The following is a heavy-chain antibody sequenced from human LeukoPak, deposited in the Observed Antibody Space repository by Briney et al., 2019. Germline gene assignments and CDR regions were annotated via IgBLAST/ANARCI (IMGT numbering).Heavy chain of an antibody. Sequence: GGSLRLSCAAPGFTFSSYGMHWVGQAQGKGLEGGAFIRYDGSNKYYADSVKGRFTISRDNSKNTLYLQMNSLRAEDTAVYYCAKVGGYCSSTSCRRDYWGQGTLVTVSS. V-gene: IGHV3-30*02. J-gene: IGHJ4*02. D-gene: IGHD2-2*01. CDR2: IRYDGSNK. CDR3: AKVGGYCSSTSCRRDY. CDR1: GFTFSSYG.